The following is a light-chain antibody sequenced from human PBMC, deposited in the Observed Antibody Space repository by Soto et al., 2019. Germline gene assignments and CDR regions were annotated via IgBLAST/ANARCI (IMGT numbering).Light chain of an antibody. CDR2: DNS. V-gene: IGLV1-40*01. CDR3: QSYDRSLSGSRV. J-gene: IGLJ1*01. CDR1: SSNIGAGYD. Sequence: QSVLTQPPSVSGAPGQRVTISCTGSSSNIGAGYDVHWYQQLPGTAPKLLIYDNSNRPSGVPDRVSGSKSGTSASLAITGLQAEDEADYYCQSYDRSLSGSRVFGTGTKVTVL.